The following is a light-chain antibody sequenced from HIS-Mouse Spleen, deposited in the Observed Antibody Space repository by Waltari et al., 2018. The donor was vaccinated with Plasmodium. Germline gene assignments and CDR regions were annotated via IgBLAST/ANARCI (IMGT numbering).Light chain of an antibody. CDR1: QRVSSN. Sequence: EIVMTQSPATLSVSPGERATLSCRASQRVSSNLAGYQQKPGQAPRRLIYGASTRATGIAAMFRGSGSGTEFTLTISSLQSEDFAVYYCQEYNNWSFTFGPGTKVDIK. CDR3: QEYNNWSFT. CDR2: GAS. J-gene: IGKJ3*01. V-gene: IGKV3-15*01.